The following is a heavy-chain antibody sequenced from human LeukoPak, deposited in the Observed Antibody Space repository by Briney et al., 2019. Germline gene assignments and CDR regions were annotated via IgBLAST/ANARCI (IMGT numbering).Heavy chain of an antibody. Sequence: ESGPTLVKPTQTLTLTCTFSGFSLSTSGVGVGWIRQPPGKALEWLALIYWDDDKRYSPSLKSRLTITKDTSKSQVVLTMTNMDPVDTATYYCARTKATNYYDSSGYRDYWGQGTLVTVSS. D-gene: IGHD3-22*01. V-gene: IGHV2-5*02. CDR2: IYWDDDK. CDR3: ARTKATNYYDSSGYRDY. J-gene: IGHJ4*02. CDR1: GFSLSTSGVG.